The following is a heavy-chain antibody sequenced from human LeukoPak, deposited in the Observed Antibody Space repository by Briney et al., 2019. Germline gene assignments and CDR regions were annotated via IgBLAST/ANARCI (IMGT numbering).Heavy chain of an antibody. CDR1: GYTFTSYY. J-gene: IGHJ4*02. V-gene: IGHV1-46*01. Sequence: GASVKVSCEASGYTFTSYYMHWVRQAPGQGLEWMGVINRSVGSTSYAQKFQGRVTMTRDTSTSTVYLELSSLRSEDTAVYYCASGDGYRDVYFDYWGQGTLVTVSS. D-gene: IGHD5-24*01. CDR3: ASGDGYRDVYFDY. CDR2: INRSVGST.